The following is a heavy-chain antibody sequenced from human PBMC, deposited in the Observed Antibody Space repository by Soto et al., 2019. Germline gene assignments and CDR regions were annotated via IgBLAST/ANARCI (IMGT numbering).Heavy chain of an antibody. CDR3: ARQRIAAAQYPFDY. CDR2: IVPSGSP. V-gene: IGHV4-61*01. J-gene: IGHJ4*02. D-gene: IGHD6-13*01. CDR1: GGSVSSGSYY. Sequence: QVQLQESGPELVMPSETLSLTCTVSGGSVSSGSYYWTWIRESPGKVLEWMGYIVPSGSPDYNPTIQGRVTISVHTSNNEFSLELRSVTAADTAVYYCARQRIAAAQYPFDYWGQGMLVTVSS.